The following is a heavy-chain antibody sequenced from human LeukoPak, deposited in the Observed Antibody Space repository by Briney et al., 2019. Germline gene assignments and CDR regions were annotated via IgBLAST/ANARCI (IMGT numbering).Heavy chain of an antibody. V-gene: IGHV5-51*01. CDR1: GYNFTNYW. CDR3: ARPAHDYGDS. CDR2: IYPADSDT. Sequence: GESLKISCKGSGYNFTNYWIGWVRQMPGKGLEWMGIIYPADSDTRYSPSFQGQVTISADKSISTAYLQWSSLKASDTAMYYCARPAHDYGDSWGQGTLVTVSS. J-gene: IGHJ4*02.